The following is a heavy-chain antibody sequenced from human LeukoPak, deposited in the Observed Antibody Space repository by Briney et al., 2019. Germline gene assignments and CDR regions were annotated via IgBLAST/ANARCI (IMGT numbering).Heavy chain of an antibody. Sequence: ASLTLSCAASGFSFSSFDMSWVRQPPGEGLEWVSGISGSGGTTYYTDSVKGRFTISRDNSKNTLYLQMNSLRAEDTAVYYCAKVSWSSGTCGWGQGTTVTVSS. D-gene: IGHD1-26*01. V-gene: IGHV3-23*01. CDR3: AKVSWSSGTCG. CDR1: GFSFSSFD. CDR2: ISGSGGTT. J-gene: IGHJ6*02.